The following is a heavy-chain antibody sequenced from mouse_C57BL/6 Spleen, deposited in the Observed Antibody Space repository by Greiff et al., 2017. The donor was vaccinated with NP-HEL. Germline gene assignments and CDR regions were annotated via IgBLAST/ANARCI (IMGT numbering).Heavy chain of an antibody. D-gene: IGHD2-3*01. CDR2: IRNKANGYTT. CDR3: ARYMGDGCYGYFDV. J-gene: IGHJ1*03. V-gene: IGHV7-3*01. Sequence: EVKVVESGGGLVQPGGSLSLSCAASGFTFTDYYMSWVRQPPGKALEWLGFIRNKANGYTTEYSASVKGRFTISRDNSQSILYLQMNALRAEDSATYYCARYMGDGCYGYFDVWGTGTTVTVSS. CDR1: GFTFTDYY.